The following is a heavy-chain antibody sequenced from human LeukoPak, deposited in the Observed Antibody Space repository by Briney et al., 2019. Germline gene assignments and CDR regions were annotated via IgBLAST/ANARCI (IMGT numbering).Heavy chain of an antibody. Sequence: PWETLSLTCAVYGGSFSGYYRTWIRQPPGKGLEWIGEINHSGSTNYNPSLKSRVIISVDTSKNQFSLKLSSVTAADTAVYYCARRRSKYIAAAGNAFDYWGQGTLVTVSS. D-gene: IGHD6-13*01. CDR2: INHSGST. CDR1: GGSFSGYY. J-gene: IGHJ4*02. V-gene: IGHV4-34*01. CDR3: ARRRSKYIAAAGNAFDY.